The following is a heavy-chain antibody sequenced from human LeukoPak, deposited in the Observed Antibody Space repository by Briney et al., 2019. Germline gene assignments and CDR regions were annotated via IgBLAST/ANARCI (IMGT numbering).Heavy chain of an antibody. J-gene: IGHJ4*02. D-gene: IGHD3-10*01. Sequence: PSETLSLTCTVSGGSISSSSYYWGWLRQPPGKGLEWIVSIYYSRSTYYNPSLKSRVTISVDTSKNQFSLKLSSVTAAHTAVYYCARSRITMVRGVIIPPDYWGQGTLVTVSS. CDR1: GGSISSSSYY. CDR3: ARSRITMVRGVIIPPDY. CDR2: IYYSRST. V-gene: IGHV4-39*01.